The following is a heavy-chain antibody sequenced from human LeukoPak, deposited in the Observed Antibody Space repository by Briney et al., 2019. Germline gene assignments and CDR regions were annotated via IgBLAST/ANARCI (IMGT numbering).Heavy chain of an antibody. Sequence: SETLSLTCTVSGGSISSGDYYWSWIRQPPGKGLEWIGYIYYSGSTYYNPSLKSRGTISVDTSKNQFSLKLSSVTAADTAVYYCARGGRYCTNGVCSTSFDYWGQGTLVTVSS. J-gene: IGHJ4*02. CDR1: GGSISSGDYY. D-gene: IGHD2-8*01. CDR3: ARGGRYCTNGVCSTSFDY. CDR2: IYYSGST. V-gene: IGHV4-30-4*01.